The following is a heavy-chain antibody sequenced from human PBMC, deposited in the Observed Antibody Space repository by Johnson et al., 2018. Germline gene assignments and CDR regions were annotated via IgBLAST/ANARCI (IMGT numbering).Heavy chain of an antibody. V-gene: IGHV3-74*02. D-gene: IGHD2-21*02. Sequence: EVQLVESGGGLVQPGGSLRLSCAASGFTFSSYWMHWVRQAPGKGLVGVSRINSDGSSTSYADSVKGRFTISRDNAKNTLYLQMNSLRAEDTAVYYCARKSFGMTAMLGYWGQGTLVTVSS. CDR3: ARKSFGMTAMLGY. J-gene: IGHJ4*02. CDR2: INSDGSST. CDR1: GFTFSSYW.